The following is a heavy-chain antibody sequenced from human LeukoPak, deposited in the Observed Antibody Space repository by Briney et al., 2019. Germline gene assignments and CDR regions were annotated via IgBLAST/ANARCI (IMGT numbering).Heavy chain of an antibody. CDR1: GFTLDDHA. CDR3: ARDQSYSSGWYGGNYYFDY. J-gene: IGHJ4*02. V-gene: IGHV3-9*01. CDR2: ISWNGNNK. Sequence: PGGSLRLSCAASGFTLDDHAMHWVRQAPGKGLEWVSGISWNGNNKGYVDSVRGRFTISRDKAKNSLYLQMNSLRPEDTAVYYCARDQSYSSGWYGGNYYFDYWGQGTLVTVSS. D-gene: IGHD6-19*01.